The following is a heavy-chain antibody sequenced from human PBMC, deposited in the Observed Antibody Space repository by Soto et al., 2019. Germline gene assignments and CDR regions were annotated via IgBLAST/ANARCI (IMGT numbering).Heavy chain of an antibody. CDR3: ARAMVRGKNYYGMDV. CDR2: IYPSDSDI. D-gene: IGHD3-10*01. J-gene: IGHJ6*02. CDR1: GYSFTTYW. V-gene: IGHV5-51*01. Sequence: PGESLKISCKVSGYSFTTYWIGWVRQMPGKGLEWMGIIYPSDSDIRYSPSFQGQVTISADKSISTAYLQWSSLKASDTAMYYCARAMVRGKNYYGMDVWGQGTTVTVSS.